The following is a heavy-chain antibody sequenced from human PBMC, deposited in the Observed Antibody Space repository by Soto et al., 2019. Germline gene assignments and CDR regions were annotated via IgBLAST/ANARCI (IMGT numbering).Heavy chain of an antibody. J-gene: IGHJ4*01. Sequence: GASVKFCCKASGYRFTTYGISWVRKAPGQGLEWMRWICAYNGNTNYAQKFKGRVTMTTXTXXGXXXMXLXXVKXDDTAVYYCARDVRVANAVPFVVVIAIVDYWG. CDR1: GYRFTTYG. CDR2: ICAYNGNT. D-gene: IGHD2-21*01. CDR3: ARDVRVANAVPFVVVIAIVDY. V-gene: IGHV1-18*01.